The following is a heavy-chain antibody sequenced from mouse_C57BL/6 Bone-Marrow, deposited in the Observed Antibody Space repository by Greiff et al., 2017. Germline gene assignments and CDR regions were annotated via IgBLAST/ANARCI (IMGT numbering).Heavy chain of an antibody. D-gene: IGHD1-1*01. V-gene: IGHV1-64*01. Sequence: QVQLQQPGAELVKPGASVKLSCKASGYTFTSYWMHWVKQRPGQGLEWIGMIHPNSGSTNYNEKFKSKATLTVDKSSSTAYTQLSSLTSEDSAVYYCALDYYGSRFAYWGQGTLVTVSA. CDR1: GYTFTSYW. CDR2: IHPNSGST. J-gene: IGHJ3*01. CDR3: ALDYYGSRFAY.